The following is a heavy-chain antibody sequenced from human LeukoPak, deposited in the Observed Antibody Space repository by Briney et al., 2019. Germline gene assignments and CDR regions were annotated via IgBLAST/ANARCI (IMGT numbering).Heavy chain of an antibody. V-gene: IGHV3-30*04. CDR2: ISHDGGND. J-gene: IGHJ6*03. D-gene: IGHD3-10*01. CDR1: GLTFRNYA. CDR3: VGSPTYNNMDV. Sequence: GGSLRLSCAASGLTFRNYAIHWVRQAPGKGLEWVTVISHDGGNDYYSDSVKGRFTISRDNSKNTVELQMTGLRADDTAVYYCVGSPTYNNMDVWGKGTTLTVS.